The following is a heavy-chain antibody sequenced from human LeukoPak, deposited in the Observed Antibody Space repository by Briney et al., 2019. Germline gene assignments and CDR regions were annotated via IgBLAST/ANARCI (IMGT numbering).Heavy chain of an antibody. CDR2: IYHSGST. D-gene: IGHD3-22*01. Sequence: SETLSLTCIVSGGSISSGSYYWSWIRQHPGKGLEWIGYIYHSGSTYYNPSLKSRVVISVDTSKNQFSLKLGSVTAADTAVYYCARTPYDADAFDVWGQGTMVTVSS. CDR1: GGSISSGSYY. CDR3: ARTPYDADAFDV. J-gene: IGHJ3*01. V-gene: IGHV4-31*03.